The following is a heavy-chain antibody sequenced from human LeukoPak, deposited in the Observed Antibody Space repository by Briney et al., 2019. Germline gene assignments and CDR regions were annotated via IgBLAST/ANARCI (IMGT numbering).Heavy chain of an antibody. D-gene: IGHD2-15*01. CDR2: IYYSGST. J-gene: IGHJ3*02. CDR3: ALVVAATQDDSFDI. V-gene: IGHV4-39*07. Sequence: SETLSLTCTVSGGSISSSSYYWGWIRQPPGKGLEWIGSIYYSGSTYYNPSLKSRVTISIDTSKNQFSLKLSSVTAADTAVYYCALVVAATQDDSFDIWGQGTMVTVSS. CDR1: GGSISSSSYY.